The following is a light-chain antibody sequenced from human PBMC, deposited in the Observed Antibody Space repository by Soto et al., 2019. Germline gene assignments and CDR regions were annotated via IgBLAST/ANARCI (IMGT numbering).Light chain of an antibody. Sequence: DVQMTQSPSTLSASVGDRVTITCRASQSINNLLAWYQQKPGKAPKFLIYDVSTLESGVPSRFSGSGSGTEFTLTISIRQPEYFATDYFQQDDSYPLTFGGGTRVEIK. J-gene: IGKJ4*01. CDR3: QQDDSYPLT. CDR1: QSINNL. CDR2: DVS. V-gene: IGKV1-5*01.